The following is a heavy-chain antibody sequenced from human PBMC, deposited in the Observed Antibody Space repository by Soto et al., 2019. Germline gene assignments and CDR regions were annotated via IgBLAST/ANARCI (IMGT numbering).Heavy chain of an antibody. D-gene: IGHD3-10*01. J-gene: IGHJ6*02. CDR2: INPNSGGT. Sequence: ASVKVSCKASGYTFTGYYMHWVRQAPGQGLEWMGWINPNSGGTNYAQKFQGWVTMTRDTSISTAYMELSRLRSDDTAVYYCARDRPIARFRDYYGSGEGYYYGMDVWGQGTTVTVSS. CDR1: GYTFTGYY. CDR3: ARDRPIARFRDYYGSGEGYYYGMDV. V-gene: IGHV1-2*04.